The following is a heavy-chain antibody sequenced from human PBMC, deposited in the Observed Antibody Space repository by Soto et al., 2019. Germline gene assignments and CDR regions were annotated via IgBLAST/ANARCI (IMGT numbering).Heavy chain of an antibody. V-gene: IGHV3-23*01. CDR1: GLTFSSFA. Sequence: GGSLRLSCAASGLTFSSFAMSWVRQAPGKGLEWVLAISGSGGRTYYADSVKGRFTISRDNSKKTLYLQMNSLRVEDTAVYYCAKISSGYSFGPIDYWGQGILVTVSS. J-gene: IGHJ4*02. CDR2: ISGSGGRT. D-gene: IGHD5-18*01. CDR3: AKISSGYSFGPIDY.